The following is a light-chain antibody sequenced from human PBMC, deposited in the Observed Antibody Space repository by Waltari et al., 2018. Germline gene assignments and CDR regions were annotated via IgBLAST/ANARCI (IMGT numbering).Light chain of an antibody. Sequence: EIVMTQSPVTLSVSPGERATLSCRASQSVSTNLAWYRQRPGQAPRLLMYSASTRASGRPARFSGSGSGTEFTLTISSLHSEDFAVYYCQQYNDWPRTFGQGTKLEI. J-gene: IGKJ2*01. CDR2: SAS. CDR3: QQYNDWPRT. CDR1: QSVSTN. V-gene: IGKV3-15*01.